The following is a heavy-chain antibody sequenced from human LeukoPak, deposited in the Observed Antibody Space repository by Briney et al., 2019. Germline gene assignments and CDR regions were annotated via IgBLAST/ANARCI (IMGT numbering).Heavy chain of an antibody. CDR3: ARVKGSNWFDP. D-gene: IGHD6-6*01. CDR2: IYNSEST. V-gene: IGHV4-59*01. Sequence: SETLSLTCTVSGVSFSIYYSSWIRQPPGKGLEWIGYIYNSESTYYNPSLKSRVTISLDTSKNQFSLRLTSVTAADTAVYYCARVKGSNWFDPWGQGTLVTVSS. CDR1: GVSFSIYY. J-gene: IGHJ5*02.